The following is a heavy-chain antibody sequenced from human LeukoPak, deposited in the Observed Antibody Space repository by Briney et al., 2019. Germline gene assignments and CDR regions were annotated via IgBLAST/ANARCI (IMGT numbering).Heavy chain of an antibody. D-gene: IGHD4-17*01. CDR2: ISAYNGNT. CDR1: GYTFTGYY. Sequence: GASVKVSCKASGYTFTGYYMHWVRQAPGQGLEWMGWISAYNGNTNYAQKLQGRVTMTTDTSTSTAYMELRSLRSDDTAVYYCARLTTVHLGSDYWGQGTLVTVSS. J-gene: IGHJ4*02. V-gene: IGHV1-18*04. CDR3: ARLTTVHLGSDY.